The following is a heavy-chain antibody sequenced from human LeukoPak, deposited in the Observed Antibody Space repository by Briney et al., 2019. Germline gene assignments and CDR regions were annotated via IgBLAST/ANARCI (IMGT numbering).Heavy chain of an antibody. CDR1: GFTFNHNG. CDR3: ARWGAGRTSDY. V-gene: IGHV3-33*01. J-gene: IGHJ4*02. D-gene: IGHD1-26*01. Sequence: PGGSLRLSCAASGFTFNHNGMHWVRQAPGKGLEWVAVIYYDGNNKYYADSVKDRFTISRDNSKNTLYLQMNSLRVEDTAVYYCARWGAGRTSDYWGQGTLVTVSS. CDR2: IYYDGNNK.